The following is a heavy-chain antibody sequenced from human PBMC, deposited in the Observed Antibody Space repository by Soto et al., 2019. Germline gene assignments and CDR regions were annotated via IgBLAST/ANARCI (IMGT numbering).Heavy chain of an antibody. Sequence: TCTVSGGSISSYFYIWVRQPPGKGLERIGSVYYTGTTDYNPSLKSRVTISVDTSKTQFSLNLRSVTAADTAVYYCARDLAAVPRAFDYWGRGTLVTVSS. CDR3: ARDLAAVPRAFDY. D-gene: IGHD6-13*01. CDR2: VYYTGTT. V-gene: IGHV4-59*01. CDR1: GGSISSYF. J-gene: IGHJ4*02.